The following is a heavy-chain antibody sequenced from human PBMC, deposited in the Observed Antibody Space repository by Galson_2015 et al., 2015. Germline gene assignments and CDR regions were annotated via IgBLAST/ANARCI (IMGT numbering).Heavy chain of an antibody. CDR3: ARDAPRYGDYFDS. CDR2: IYYSGST. V-gene: IGHV4-31*03. Sequence: TLSLTCSVSGGSIRGGDYYWTWIRQHPGKGLEWIGYIYYSGSTFYNPSLRSRVTISAATSKNQFSLRLNSVTAADTAMYYCARDAPRYGDYFDSWGPGTLVTVSS. CDR1: GGSIRGGDYY. D-gene: IGHD5-18*01. J-gene: IGHJ4*02.